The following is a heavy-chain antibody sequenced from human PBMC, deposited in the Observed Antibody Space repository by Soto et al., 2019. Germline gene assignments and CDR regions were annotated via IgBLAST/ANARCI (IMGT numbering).Heavy chain of an antibody. V-gene: IGHV3-21*01. CDR3: VREDGTVGTNSAFDY. J-gene: IGHJ4*02. CDR2: INGRGNYI. Sequence: GGSLRLSCASSGFTFSTYTMNWVRQAPGKGLEWVSSINGRGNYIYYAESVKGRFTISRDNAKNSLYPQMDRLRAEDTALYYCVREDGTVGTNSAFDYWGLGALVTVSS. CDR1: GFTFSTYT. D-gene: IGHD1-26*01.